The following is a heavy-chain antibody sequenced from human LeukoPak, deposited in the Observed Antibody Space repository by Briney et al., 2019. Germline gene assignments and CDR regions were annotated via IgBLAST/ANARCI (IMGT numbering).Heavy chain of an antibody. CDR1: GFTFSSYE. CDR2: ISSSGSTI. D-gene: IGHD5-12*01. Sequence: PGGSLRLSCAASGFTFSSYEMNWVRQAPGKGLEWVSYISSSGSTIYYADSVKGRFTISRDNAKNSLYLQMNSLRAEDTAFYYCAKKGGGDSGYGNFDYWGQGTLVTVSS. J-gene: IGHJ4*02. V-gene: IGHV3-48*03. CDR3: AKKGGGDSGYGNFDY.